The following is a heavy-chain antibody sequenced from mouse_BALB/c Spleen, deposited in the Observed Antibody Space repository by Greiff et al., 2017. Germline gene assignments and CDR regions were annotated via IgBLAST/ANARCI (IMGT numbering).Heavy chain of an antibody. CDR1: GYTFTDYN. CDR2: INPNNGGT. Sequence: EVQLQQSGPELVKPGASVKIPCKASGYTFTDYNMDWVKQSHGKSLEWIGDINPNNGGTIYNQKFKGKATLTVDKSSSTAYMELRSLTSEDTAVYYCAREEGYGNYGYYAMDYWGQGTSVTVSS. J-gene: IGHJ4*01. CDR3: AREEGYGNYGYYAMDY. D-gene: IGHD2-1*01. V-gene: IGHV1-18*01.